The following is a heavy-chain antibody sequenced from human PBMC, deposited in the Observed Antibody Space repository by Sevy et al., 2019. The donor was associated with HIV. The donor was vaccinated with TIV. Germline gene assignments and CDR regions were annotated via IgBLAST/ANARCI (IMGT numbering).Heavy chain of an antibody. D-gene: IGHD5-18*01. CDR1: GFSFSDYY. CDR3: ARVRYNYGQKYFDY. J-gene: IGHJ4*02. CDR2: ISTSSGFT. V-gene: IGHV3-11*06. Sequence: GGSLRLSCTASGFSFSDYYMSWIRQAPGKGLERISYISTSSGFTDYEDSVKGRFTISRDNAKNSLYLQMNSLRAEDTAVYFCARVRYNYGQKYFDYWGQGTLVTVSS.